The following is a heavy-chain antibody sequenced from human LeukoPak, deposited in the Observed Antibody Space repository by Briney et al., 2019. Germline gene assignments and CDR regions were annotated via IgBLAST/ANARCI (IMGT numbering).Heavy chain of an antibody. D-gene: IGHD3-10*01. Sequence: GGSLRLSCAASGFTFNSYSMNWVRQAPGKGLEWVSSISSSSSYKKNADSLKGRFTISRDNAKNSLYLQMNSLRAEDTAVYYCARDTYGSGSYYNAPLDYWGQGTLVTVSS. CDR3: ARDTYGSGSYYNAPLDY. J-gene: IGHJ4*02. CDR1: GFTFNSYS. V-gene: IGHV3-21*01. CDR2: ISSSSSYK.